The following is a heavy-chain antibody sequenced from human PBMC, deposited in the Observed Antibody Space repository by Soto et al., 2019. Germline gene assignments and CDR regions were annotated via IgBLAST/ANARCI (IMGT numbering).Heavy chain of an antibody. CDR3: AQPLIRGAYYYYYGMDV. D-gene: IGHD3-16*01. J-gene: IGHJ6*02. Sequence: QVQLVESGGGVVQPGRSLRLSCAASGFTFSSYGMHWVRQAPGKGLEWVAVISYDGSNKYYADSVKGRFTISRDNSKNTLYLQMNSLRAEDTAVYYCAQPLIRGAYYYYYGMDVWGQGTTVTVSS. V-gene: IGHV3-30*18. CDR1: GFTFSSYG. CDR2: ISYDGSNK.